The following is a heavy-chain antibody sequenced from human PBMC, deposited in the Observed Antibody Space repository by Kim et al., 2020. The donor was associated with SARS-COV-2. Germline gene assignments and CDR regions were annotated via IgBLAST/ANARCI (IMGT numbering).Heavy chain of an antibody. CDR1: GGSISSSSYY. Sequence: SQTLSLTCTVSGGSISSSSYYWGWIRQPPGKGLEWIGSIYYSGSTYYNPSLKSRVTISVDTSKNQFSLKLSSVTAADTAVYYCARQALDDYGVINAFDI. CDR2: IYYSGST. V-gene: IGHV4-39*01. D-gene: IGHD4-17*01. CDR3: ARQALDDYGVINAFDI. J-gene: IGHJ3*02.